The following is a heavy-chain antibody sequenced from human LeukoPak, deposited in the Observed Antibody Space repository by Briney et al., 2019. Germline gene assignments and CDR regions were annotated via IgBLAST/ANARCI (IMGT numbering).Heavy chain of an antibody. J-gene: IGHJ4*02. V-gene: IGHV3-53*01. CDR2: IYSGGST. CDR1: GFTVSSNY. Sequence: GGSLRLSCAASGFTVSSNYMSWVRQAPGKGLEWVSVIYSGGSTYYADSVKGRFTISRDNSKNTLYLQMNSLRADDTAVYYCASSPAAMSPLDYWGQGTLVTVSS. CDR3: ASSPAAMSPLDY. D-gene: IGHD2-2*01.